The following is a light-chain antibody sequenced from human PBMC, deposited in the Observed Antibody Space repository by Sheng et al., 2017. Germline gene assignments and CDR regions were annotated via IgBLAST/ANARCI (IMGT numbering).Light chain of an antibody. CDR3: QHRSTWPYT. CDR1: QSVFSS. Sequence: ETVMTQSPATLSVSPGERATLSCRASQSVFSSVAWYQQKPGQAPRLLVYDASNTATGIPARFSGSGSGTDFTLTINSLEPEDFAVYYCQHRSTWPYTFGQGTKLEMK. CDR2: DAS. J-gene: IGKJ2*01. V-gene: IGKV3-11*01.